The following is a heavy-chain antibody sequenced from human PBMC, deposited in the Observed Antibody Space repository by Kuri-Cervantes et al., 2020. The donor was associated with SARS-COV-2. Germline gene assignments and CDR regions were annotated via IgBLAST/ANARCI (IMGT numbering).Heavy chain of an antibody. V-gene: IGHV3-48*01. CDR1: GFNFSTTG. J-gene: IGHJ4*02. D-gene: IGHD3-22*01. Sequence: GESLKISCVASGFNFSTTGMNWVRQAPGKGLEWVSYISSSRTTIYYADSVKGRFTISRDNAKNSLYLQMNSLRAEDTAVYYCARDYYDSKSYWGQGTLVTVSS. CDR2: ISSSRTTI. CDR3: ARDYYDSKSY.